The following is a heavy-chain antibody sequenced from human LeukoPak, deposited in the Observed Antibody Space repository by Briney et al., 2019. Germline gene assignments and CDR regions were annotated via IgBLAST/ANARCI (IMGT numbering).Heavy chain of an antibody. CDR1: GCTFSSND. D-gene: IGHD6-19*01. J-gene: IGHJ4*02. Sequence: ASVKVSCKASGCTFSSNDINWVRQATGQGLEWMGWMNPENDNTGYAEKFQGRVTLTRDTSINTAYMELSSLGSEDTAVYYCARRYAGGWTDHWGQGTLVTVSS. V-gene: IGHV1-8*01. CDR3: ARRYAGGWTDH. CDR2: MNPENDNT.